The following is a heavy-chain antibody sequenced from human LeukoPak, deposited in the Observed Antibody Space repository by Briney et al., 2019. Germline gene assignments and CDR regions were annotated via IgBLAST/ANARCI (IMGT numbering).Heavy chain of an antibody. V-gene: IGHV4-38-2*02. J-gene: IGHJ4*02. CDR3: ARGRGSSWYYFDS. CDR2: MHHSGNT. Sequence: SETLSLTCTVSGYSISTNYYWGWIRQPPGKGLEWIGSMHHSGNTFYNPSLKSRVTISVDTSKNQFSLNLSSVTAADTAVYYCARGRGSSWYYFDSWGQGTLVTVSS. D-gene: IGHD6-13*01. CDR1: GYSISTNYY.